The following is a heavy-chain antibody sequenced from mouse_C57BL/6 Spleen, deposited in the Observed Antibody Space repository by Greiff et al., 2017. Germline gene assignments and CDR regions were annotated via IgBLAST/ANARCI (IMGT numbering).Heavy chain of an antibody. CDR2: ISYDGSN. Sequence: EVQLQESGPGLVKPSQSLSLTCSVTGYSITSGYYWNWIRQFPGNKLEWMGYISYDGSNNYNPSLKNRISFTRDTSKNQFFLKLNSVTTEDTATYYGARGSNYVDYAMDYWGQGTSVTVSS. V-gene: IGHV3-6*01. CDR3: ARGSNYVDYAMDY. D-gene: IGHD2-5*01. J-gene: IGHJ4*01. CDR1: GYSITSGYY.